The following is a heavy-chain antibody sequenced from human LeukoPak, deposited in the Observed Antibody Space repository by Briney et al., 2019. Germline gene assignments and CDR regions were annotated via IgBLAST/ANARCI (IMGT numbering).Heavy chain of an antibody. CDR2: ISYDGSNK. CDR1: GFTFSSYG. D-gene: IGHD3-9*01. CDR3: AKEGLHYDILTGSIYYYGMDV. V-gene: IGHV3-30*18. Sequence: PGGSLRLSCAASGFTFSSYGMHWVRQAPGKGLEWVAVISYDGSNKYYADSVKGRFTISRDNSKNTLYLQMNSLRAKDTAVYYCAKEGLHYDILTGSIYYYGMDVWGQGTTVTVSS. J-gene: IGHJ6*02.